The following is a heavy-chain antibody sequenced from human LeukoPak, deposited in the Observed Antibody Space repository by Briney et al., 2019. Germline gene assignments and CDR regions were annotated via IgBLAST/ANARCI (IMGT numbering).Heavy chain of an antibody. Sequence: GGSLTLSCAPSGFTYSNYAVMWVRHAPGQGLEWVSANTNGGAQRYADSVKGRFTISRDKSKNTLYLQMNRLRAEDTAQYFCARGPNGDYIGAFEFWGRGTVVTVSS. V-gene: IGHV3-23*01. D-gene: IGHD4-17*01. CDR3: ARGPNGDYIGAFEF. J-gene: IGHJ3*01. CDR2: NTNGGAQ. CDR1: GFTYSNYA.